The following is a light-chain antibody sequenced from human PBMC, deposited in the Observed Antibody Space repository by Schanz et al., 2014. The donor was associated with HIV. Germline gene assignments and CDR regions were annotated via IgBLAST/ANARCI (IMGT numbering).Light chain of an antibody. V-gene: IGLV2-14*03. Sequence: QSGLTQPASVSGSPGQSLAISCTGTSSDVGGYNYVSWYQQHPGKAPKLMIYDVGNRPSGVSNRFSGSKSGNTASLTISGLQAEDEADYYCSSYTSSSTRVFGGGTKLTVL. J-gene: IGLJ3*02. CDR1: SSDVGGYNY. CDR3: SSYTSSSTRV. CDR2: DVG.